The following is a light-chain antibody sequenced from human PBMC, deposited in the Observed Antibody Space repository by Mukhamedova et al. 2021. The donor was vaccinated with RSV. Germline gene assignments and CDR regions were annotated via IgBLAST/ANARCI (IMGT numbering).Light chain of an antibody. V-gene: IGKV1-NL1*01. CDR3: QQYYASPLT. Sequence: WYQRRVHGKAPNLLLFAASSLQTGVPSRFSGSGSGADFTLTVTGLQPEDFATYYCQQYYASPLTFGGGTKLEI. J-gene: IGKJ4*01. CDR2: AAS.